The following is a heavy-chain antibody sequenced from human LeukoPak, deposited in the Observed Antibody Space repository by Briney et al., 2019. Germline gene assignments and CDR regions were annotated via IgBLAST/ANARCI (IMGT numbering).Heavy chain of an antibody. CDR2: INHSGST. Sequence: PSETLSLTCAVYGGSFSGYYWSWIRQPPGEGLEWIGEINHSGSTNYNPSLKSRVTISVDTSKNQFSLKLSSVTAADTAVYYCARSLGGGASGYYNATFDYWGQGTLVTVSS. CDR3: ARSLGGGASGYYNATFDY. CDR1: GGSFSGYY. J-gene: IGHJ4*02. V-gene: IGHV4-34*01. D-gene: IGHD3-22*01.